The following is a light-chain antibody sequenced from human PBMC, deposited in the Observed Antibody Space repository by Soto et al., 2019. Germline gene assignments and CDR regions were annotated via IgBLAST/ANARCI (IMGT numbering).Light chain of an antibody. Sequence: ELVLSQSPGTLSLSPGESATLXXRTSHSVSSSYLAWYQQKPGQAPRLXXYGASSRATGIPDRFSGSGSGTDFTLTISRLEPEDFAVYHCQQYVTSSPRTFGQGTKVDIK. J-gene: IGKJ1*01. CDR2: GAS. V-gene: IGKV3-20*01. CDR3: QQYVTSSPRT. CDR1: HSVSSSY.